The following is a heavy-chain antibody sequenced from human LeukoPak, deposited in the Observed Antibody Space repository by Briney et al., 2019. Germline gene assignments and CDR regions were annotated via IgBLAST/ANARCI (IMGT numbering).Heavy chain of an antibody. CDR2: MNPNSGNT. J-gene: IGHJ6*02. Sequence: ASVTVSFKASGYTSTSYDINWVRQATGQRLEWMGWMNPNSGNTGYAQKFQGRVTMTRNTSISTAYMELGSLRSEDTAVYYCARSEGGGYCSSTSCFLVTSYGMDVWGQGTTVTVSS. V-gene: IGHV1-8*01. CDR3: ARSEGGGYCSSTSCFLVTSYGMDV. D-gene: IGHD2-2*01. CDR1: GYTSTSYD.